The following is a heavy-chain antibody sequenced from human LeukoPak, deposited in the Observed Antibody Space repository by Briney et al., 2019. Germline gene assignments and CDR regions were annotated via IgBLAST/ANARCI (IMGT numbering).Heavy chain of an antibody. D-gene: IGHD3-9*01. J-gene: IGHJ3*02. V-gene: IGHV4-59*01. Sequence: SETLSLTCTVSGGSISSYYWSWIRQPPGKGLEWIGYIYYSGSTNYNPSLKSRVTVSVDTSKNQFSLKLSSVTAADTAVYYCARGDYDILTGSPLDAFDIWGQGTMVTVSS. CDR3: ARGDYDILTGSPLDAFDI. CDR1: GGSISSYY. CDR2: IYYSGST.